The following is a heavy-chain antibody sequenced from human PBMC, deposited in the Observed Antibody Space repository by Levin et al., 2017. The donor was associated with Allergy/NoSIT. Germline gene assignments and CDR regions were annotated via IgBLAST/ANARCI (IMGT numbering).Heavy chain of an antibody. J-gene: IGHJ4*02. CDR3: ARDRDSGYEGVFDY. V-gene: IGHV4-59*01. CDR2: IYYSGST. CDR1: GGSIRSYY. D-gene: IGHD5-12*01. Sequence: SQTLSLTCTVSGGSIRSYYWSWIRQPPGKGLEWIGNIYYSGSTNYNPSLKSRVTISVDTSKNQFSLKLSSVTAADTAVYYCARDRDSGYEGVFDYWGQGTLVTVSS.